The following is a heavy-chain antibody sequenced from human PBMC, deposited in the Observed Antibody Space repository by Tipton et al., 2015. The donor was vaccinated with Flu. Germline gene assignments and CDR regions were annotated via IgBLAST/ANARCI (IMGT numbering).Heavy chain of an antibody. D-gene: IGHD1-26*01. CDR1: GLTFSEAW. J-gene: IGHJ4*02. CDR2: IKSKTDSGTR. V-gene: IGHV3-15*01. CDR3: TAGVGATDHDY. Sequence: LTCVASGLTFSEAWTSWVRQAPGKGLEWVGRIKSKTDSGTRDFAAPVKGRFSISRDDSKNTLYLQMNSLKIEDTAVYYCTAGVGATDHDYWGQGTLVTVSS.